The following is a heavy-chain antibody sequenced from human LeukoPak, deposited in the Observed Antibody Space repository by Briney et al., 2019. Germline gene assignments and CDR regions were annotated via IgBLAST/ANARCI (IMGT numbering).Heavy chain of an antibody. Sequence: SAKVSCKASGGTFSSYAISWVRQAPGQGLEWMGGIIPIFGTANYAQKFQGRVTITADESTSTAYMELSSLRSEDTAVYYCARALTYYYDSSGYKPAYYFDYWGQGTLVTVSS. J-gene: IGHJ4*02. D-gene: IGHD3-22*01. V-gene: IGHV1-69*13. CDR2: IIPIFGTA. CDR1: GGTFSSYA. CDR3: ARALTYYYDSSGYKPAYYFDY.